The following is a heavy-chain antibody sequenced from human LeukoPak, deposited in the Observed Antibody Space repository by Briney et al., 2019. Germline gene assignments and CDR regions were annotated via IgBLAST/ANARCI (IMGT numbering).Heavy chain of an antibody. Sequence: KPSETLSLTCTVSGGSISSSNFYWGWIRQPPGKGLEWIGSIYYSGSTYYNPSLKSRVTISVDTSKNQFSLKLSSVTAADTAVYYCARPRYHYGSGSLVGKYYYYMDVWGKGTTVTISS. V-gene: IGHV4-39*07. CDR2: IYYSGST. J-gene: IGHJ6*03. D-gene: IGHD3-10*01. CDR1: GGSISSSNFY. CDR3: ARPRYHYGSGSLVGKYYYYMDV.